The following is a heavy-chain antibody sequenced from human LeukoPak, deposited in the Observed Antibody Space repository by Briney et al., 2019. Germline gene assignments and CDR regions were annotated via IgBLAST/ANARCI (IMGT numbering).Heavy chain of an antibody. J-gene: IGHJ4*02. CDR3: ARHIGTTGSGYYPY. D-gene: IGHD3-22*01. Sequence: SETLSLTCSVSGGSISSYYWSWIRQPPGKGLEWIGYIYYSGSTNYNPSLKSRVTISVDTSKNQFSLILSSVTATDTAVYYCARHIGTTGSGYYPYWGQGTLVTVSS. CDR1: GGSISSYY. CDR2: IYYSGST. V-gene: IGHV4-59*08.